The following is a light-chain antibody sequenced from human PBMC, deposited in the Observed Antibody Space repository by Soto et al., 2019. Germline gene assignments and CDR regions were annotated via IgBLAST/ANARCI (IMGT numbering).Light chain of an antibody. Sequence: EIVLTQSPSTLSLSPGERATLSCRATQSISSYLAWFQQKPGQAPRLLIYDASNRATGIPARFSGSGSGTDFTLTITSLEPEDFAVDYCQHRYTGPGTFGQGTKLEI. CDR1: QSISSY. J-gene: IGKJ2*01. V-gene: IGKV3-11*01. CDR2: DAS. CDR3: QHRYTGPGT.